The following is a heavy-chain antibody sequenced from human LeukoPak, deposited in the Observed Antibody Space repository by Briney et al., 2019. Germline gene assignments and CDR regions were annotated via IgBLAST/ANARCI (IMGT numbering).Heavy chain of an antibody. CDR2: ISYDGSNK. D-gene: IGHD3-22*01. J-gene: IGHJ3*02. Sequence: GGSLRLSRAASGFTFSSYGMHWVRQAPGKGLEWVAVISYDGSNKYYADSVKGRFTISRDNSRNTLYLQMNSLRAEDTAVYYCARELTTFYYDISGYYGHAFDIWGQGTMVTVSS. V-gene: IGHV3-30*03. CDR1: GFTFSSYG. CDR3: ARELTTFYYDISGYYGHAFDI.